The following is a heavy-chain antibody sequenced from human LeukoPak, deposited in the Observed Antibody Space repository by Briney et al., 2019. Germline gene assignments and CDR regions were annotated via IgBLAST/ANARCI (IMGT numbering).Heavy chain of an antibody. Sequence: WGSLRLSCAASGFTLSSDAMSWVRQASWKGLEWASAISGSGGSTSYADPVKGGFTITRDNSKNTLYLQMNSLRAEDTAVYYCASDNYGDYYFDYWGQGTLVTVSS. CDR3: ASDNYGDYYFDY. V-gene: IGHV3-23*01. J-gene: IGHJ4*02. CDR1: GFTLSSDA. CDR2: ISGSGGST. D-gene: IGHD4-17*01.